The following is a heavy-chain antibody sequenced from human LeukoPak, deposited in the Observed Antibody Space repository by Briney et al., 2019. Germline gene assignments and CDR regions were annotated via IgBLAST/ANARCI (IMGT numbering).Heavy chain of an antibody. CDR2: INHNGNVN. Sequence: GGSLRLSCAASGFTFSQHFMTWIRQAPGKGLEWVASINHNGNVNYYVDSVKGRFTISRDNAKNSLYLQMSNLKAEDTAVYFCARGGGLDVWGQGATVTVSS. V-gene: IGHV3-7*03. CDR3: ARGGGLDV. CDR1: GFTFSQHF. J-gene: IGHJ6*02. D-gene: IGHD3-16*01.